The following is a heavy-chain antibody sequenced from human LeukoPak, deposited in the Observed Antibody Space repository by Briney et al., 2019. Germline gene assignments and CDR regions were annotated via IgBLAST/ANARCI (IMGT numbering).Heavy chain of an antibody. Sequence: GGSLRLSCAASGFTFSSYGMNWVRQAPGKGLEWVSSISSSSSYIHYADSVKGRFTISRDDARNSLYLQMNSLRAEDTAVYYCVPVYYGSGSDWGQGTLVTVSS. D-gene: IGHD3-10*01. J-gene: IGHJ4*02. CDR3: VPVYYGSGSD. CDR1: GFTFSSYG. CDR2: ISSSSSYI. V-gene: IGHV3-21*01.